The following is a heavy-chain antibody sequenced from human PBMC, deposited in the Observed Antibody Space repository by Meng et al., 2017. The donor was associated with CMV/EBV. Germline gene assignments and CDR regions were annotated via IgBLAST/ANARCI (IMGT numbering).Heavy chain of an antibody. CDR1: GVSLSTSGGG. Sequence: QDPLEESGPTLAQPTQTLTLLCTFSGVSLSTSGGGVGWIRQPPGKALEWLALIYWDDDKRYSPSLKSRLTITKDTSKNQVVLTMTNMDPVDTATYYCAHKGRRMAAAGINWFDPWGQGTLVTVSS. D-gene: IGHD6-13*01. CDR3: AHKGRRMAAAGINWFDP. V-gene: IGHV2-5*02. J-gene: IGHJ5*02. CDR2: IYWDDDK.